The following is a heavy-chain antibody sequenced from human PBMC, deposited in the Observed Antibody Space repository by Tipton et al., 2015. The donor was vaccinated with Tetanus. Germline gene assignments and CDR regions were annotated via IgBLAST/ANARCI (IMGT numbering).Heavy chain of an antibody. Sequence: TLSLICSVSGGSLSTYFWTWIRQPPGKGLEWIGNVYSSGSTYYNPSLKGRVTISVDTSTTQFSLRLNSVTAADTAIYYCARDHRLSASYAGWFDPWGQGTLVTVSS. CDR3: ARDHRLSASYAGWFDP. V-gene: IGHV4-59*01. CDR2: VYSSGST. D-gene: IGHD1-26*01. J-gene: IGHJ5*02. CDR1: GGSLSTYF.